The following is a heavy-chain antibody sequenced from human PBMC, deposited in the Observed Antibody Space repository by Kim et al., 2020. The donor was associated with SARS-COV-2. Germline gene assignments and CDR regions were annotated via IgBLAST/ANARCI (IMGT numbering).Heavy chain of an antibody. J-gene: IGHJ4*02. CDR2: IYPGGST. Sequence: GGSLRLSCAASGFIVSYNYMSWVRQAPGKGLEWVSVIYPGGSTFYADSVRGRFTISRDNSKNTLYLQTNSLRADDTAVYYCARDFGDEYFDYWGQGTLVTVSS. CDR1: GFIVSYNY. V-gene: IGHV3-53*01. D-gene: IGHD3-3*01. CDR3: ARDFGDEYFDY.